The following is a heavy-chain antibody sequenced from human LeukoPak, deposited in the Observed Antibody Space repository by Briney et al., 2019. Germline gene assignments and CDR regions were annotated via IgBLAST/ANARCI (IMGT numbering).Heavy chain of an antibody. CDR3: ARTTSQSIVAAGDY. CDR1: GYTFTSYY. J-gene: IGHJ4*02. Sequence: ASVKVSCKASGYTFTSYYMHWVRQAPGQGLEWMGIINPSGGSTSYAQKFQGRVTMTRDTSISTAYMELSRLKPDDTAVYYCARTTSQSIVAAGDYWGQGTLVIVSS. V-gene: IGHV1-46*01. D-gene: IGHD2-15*01. CDR2: INPSGGST.